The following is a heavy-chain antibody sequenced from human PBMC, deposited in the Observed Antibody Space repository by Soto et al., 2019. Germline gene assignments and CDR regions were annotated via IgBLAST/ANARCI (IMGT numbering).Heavy chain of an antibody. CDR3: ARGYYGSGIRPYYYYGMDV. CDR2: MNWNGGST. CDR1: GVMFDDYG. Sequence: SGGSLRLSCAASGVMFDDYGMSWVRQAPGKGLEWVSGMNWNGGSTGYADSVKGRFNISRENAKNSLYLQMNSLRAEDTALYYCARGYYGSGIRPYYYYGMDVWGQGTTVTVSS. J-gene: IGHJ6*02. V-gene: IGHV3-20*04. D-gene: IGHD3-10*01.